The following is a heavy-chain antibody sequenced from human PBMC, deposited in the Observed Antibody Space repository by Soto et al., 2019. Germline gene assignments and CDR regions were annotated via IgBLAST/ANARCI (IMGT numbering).Heavy chain of an antibody. Sequence: SETLSLTCAVSGGSVSGSYYYWAWLRQSPGKGPEWIGSVLHTGFTSYNPSLESRVSVSVDTSKSQFSLKLSAVAASDTAVYYCATSQKGYNWNYFDHWGQGALVTVSS. CDR1: GGSVSGSYYY. V-gene: IGHV4-39*01. D-gene: IGHD1-1*01. J-gene: IGHJ4*02. CDR3: ATSQKGYNWNYFDH. CDR2: VLHTGFT.